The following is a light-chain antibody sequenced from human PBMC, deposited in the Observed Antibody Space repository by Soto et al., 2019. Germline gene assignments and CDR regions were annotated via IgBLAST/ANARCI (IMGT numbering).Light chain of an antibody. CDR1: SGHSTYA. CDR3: QTWGTGIVI. V-gene: IGLV4-69*01. J-gene: IGLJ2*01. CDR2: LNSDGSH. Sequence: QSVLTQSPSASASLGASVKLTCTLSSGHSTYAIAWHQQQPEKGPRFLMKLNSDGSHNRWDGIPDRFSGSSSGAERYLSISGLQSEDEAEYYCQTWGTGIVILGGGTKLTVL.